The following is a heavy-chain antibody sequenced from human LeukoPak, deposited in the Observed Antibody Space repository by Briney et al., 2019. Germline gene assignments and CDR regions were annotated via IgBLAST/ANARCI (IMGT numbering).Heavy chain of an antibody. D-gene: IGHD4-17*01. Sequence: PGGSLRLSCAASGFTFSIYAMSWVRQAPGKGLEWVSTISASGGSTSYADSVKGRFTTSRDNSKNTLFLQMSSLRAEDTAVYYYAKDNGPYGDYHNCFDHWGQGTLVTVSS. CDR3: AKDNGPYGDYHNCFDH. V-gene: IGHV3-23*01. CDR1: GFTFSIYA. CDR2: ISASGGST. J-gene: IGHJ4*02.